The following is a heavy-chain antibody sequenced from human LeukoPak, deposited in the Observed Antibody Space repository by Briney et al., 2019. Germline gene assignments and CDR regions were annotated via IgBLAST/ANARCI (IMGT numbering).Heavy chain of an antibody. D-gene: IGHD4-11*01. CDR1: GYTFTTYY. J-gene: IGHJ4*02. CDR2: INPSGGSA. CDR3: AKGIHDNSNYAAFDY. V-gene: IGHV1-46*01. Sequence: ASVKVSCKASGYTFTTYYIHWVRQAPGQGLEWMGVINPSGGSASYAQKFQGRGSMTRDTSTSTVYMELSSLRSEDTAVYYCAKGIHDNSNYAAFDYWGQETLVTVSS.